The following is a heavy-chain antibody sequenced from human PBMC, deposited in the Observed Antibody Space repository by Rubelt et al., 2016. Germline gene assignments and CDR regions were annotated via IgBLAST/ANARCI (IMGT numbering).Heavy chain of an antibody. CDR2: ISAYNGNP. V-gene: IGHV1-18*01. Sequence: QVQLVQSGAEVKKPGASVKVSCKASGYTFTSYGISWVRQAPGQGLEWLGWISAYNGNPNYAQKLQGTGIMTTDTSTRAAYMELRCLGSDDTAVYYCARDVIVVVPAAPDAFDIWGQGTMVTVSS. J-gene: IGHJ3*02. D-gene: IGHD2-2*01. CDR1: GYTFTSYG. CDR3: ARDVIVVVPAAPDAFDI.